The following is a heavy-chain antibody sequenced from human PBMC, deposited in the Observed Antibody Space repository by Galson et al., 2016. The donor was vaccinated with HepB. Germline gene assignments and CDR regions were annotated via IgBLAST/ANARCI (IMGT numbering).Heavy chain of an antibody. V-gene: IGHV3-23*01. CDR1: GFAFSSYA. Sequence: SLRLSCAASGFAFSSYAMSWVRQAPGKGLEWVSAISDSGRTTYYTDSVKGRFTISRDNSRNTLHLQMNSLTAEDTAIYYCANLRGGYSGPWYYDYYNGMDVWGQGTTVTVSS. CDR2: ISDSGRTT. CDR3: ANLRGGYSGPWYYDYYNGMDV. J-gene: IGHJ6*02. D-gene: IGHD5-12*01.